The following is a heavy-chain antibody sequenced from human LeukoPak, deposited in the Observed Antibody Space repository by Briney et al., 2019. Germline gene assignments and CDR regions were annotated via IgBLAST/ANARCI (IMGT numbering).Heavy chain of an antibody. V-gene: IGHV3-74*01. Sequence: PGGSLRLSCAASGFTFSSYWVHWVRQAPGKGLVWVSRINSDGSATTYADSVKGRFTISRDDANNTLYLQMNSLRAEDTAVYYCASNFHGDYHYWGQGTLVIVSS. CDR1: GFTFSSYW. CDR2: INSDGSAT. J-gene: IGHJ4*02. D-gene: IGHD4-17*01. CDR3: ASNFHGDYHY.